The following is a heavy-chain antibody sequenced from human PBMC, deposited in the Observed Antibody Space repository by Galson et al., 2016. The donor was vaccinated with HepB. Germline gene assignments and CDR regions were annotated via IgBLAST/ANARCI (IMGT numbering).Heavy chain of an antibody. CDR3: AKTSLVGCKSGWGGSFDI. J-gene: IGHJ3*02. CDR2: IRGSGTGT. D-gene: IGHD6-19*01. Sequence: SLRLSCAASGFSISIYSMNWVRQAPGKGLEWVSAIRGSGTGTSYTDSVKGRFTISRDNSKNTLYLQMNSLRAEDAAVYYCAKTSLVGCKSGWGGSFDIWGRGTMVTVSS. CDR1: GFSISIYS. V-gene: IGHV3-23*01.